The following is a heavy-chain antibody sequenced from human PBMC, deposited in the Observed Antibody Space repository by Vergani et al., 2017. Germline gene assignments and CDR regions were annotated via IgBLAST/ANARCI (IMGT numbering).Heavy chain of an antibody. CDR3: ARDGVWSSSAQWYYGMDV. D-gene: IGHD6-6*01. J-gene: IGHJ6*02. CDR2: IYSGGST. Sequence: QLVETGGGLIQPGGSLRLSCAASGFTVSSNYMSWVRQAPGKGLEWVSVIYSGGSTYYADSVKGRFTISRDNSKNTLYLQMNSLRAEDTAVYYCARDGVWSSSAQWYYGMDVWGQGTTVTVSS. V-gene: IGHV3-53*02. CDR1: GFTVSSNY.